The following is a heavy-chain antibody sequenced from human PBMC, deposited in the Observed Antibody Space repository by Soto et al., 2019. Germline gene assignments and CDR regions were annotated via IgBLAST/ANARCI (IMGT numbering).Heavy chain of an antibody. J-gene: IGHJ4*02. CDR3: AREGGYCNGGGCRYFDY. D-gene: IGHD2-15*01. V-gene: IGHV3-21*01. Sequence: EVLLVESGGGLVKPGGSLRLSCAASGFTFSTYSMNWVRQAPGKGLEWVSSINTASYIYYADSVKVRFTISRDDAKNSLYLQMNSLRDEDTAVYYCAREGGYCNGGGCRYFDYWGQGTLVTVSS. CDR1: GFTFSTYS. CDR2: INTASYI.